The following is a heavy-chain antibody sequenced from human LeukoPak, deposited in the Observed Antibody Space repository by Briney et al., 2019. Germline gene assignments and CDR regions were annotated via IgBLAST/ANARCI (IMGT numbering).Heavy chain of an antibody. D-gene: IGHD4-23*01. J-gene: IGHJ4*02. CDR2: ISWNSGSI. V-gene: IGHV3-9*01. CDR1: GFTFDDYA. Sequence: PGGSLRLSCAASGFTFDDYAMHWVRQAPGKGLEWVSGISWNSGSIGYADSVKGRFTISRDNDKNTLYLQMNSLRGEDTAVYYCVGDPDYGGYSRFDYWGQGTLVTVSS. CDR3: VGDPDYGGYSRFDY.